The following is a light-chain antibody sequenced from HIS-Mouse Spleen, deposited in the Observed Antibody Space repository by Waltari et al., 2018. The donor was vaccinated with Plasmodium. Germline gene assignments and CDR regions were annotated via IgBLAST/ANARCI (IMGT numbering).Light chain of an antibody. J-gene: IGLJ2*01. CDR2: DVS. CDR1: SSDVGGYNY. V-gene: IGLV2-11*01. Sequence: QSALTQPRPVSGSPGQSVTFSCTGTSSDVGGYNYVSWYQQHPGKAPKLMIYDVSKRPSGVPDRFSGSKSGNTASLTISGLQAEDEADYYCCSYAGSYTLVFGGGTKLTVL. CDR3: CSYAGSYTLV.